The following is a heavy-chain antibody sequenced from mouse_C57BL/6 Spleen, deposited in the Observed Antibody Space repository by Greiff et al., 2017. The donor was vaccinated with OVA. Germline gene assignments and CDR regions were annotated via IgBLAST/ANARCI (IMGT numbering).Heavy chain of an antibody. D-gene: IGHD1-1*01. CDR2: IYPGDGDT. V-gene: IGHV1-82*01. Sequence: VQLQQSGPELVKPGASVKISCKASGYAFSSSWMNWVKQRPGKGLEWIGRIYPGDGDTNYNGKFKGKATLTADKSSSTAYMQLSSLTSEDSAVYCCARDYGSSYDWYFDVWGTGTTVTVSS. CDR1: GYAFSSSW. CDR3: ARDYGSSYDWYFDV. J-gene: IGHJ1*03.